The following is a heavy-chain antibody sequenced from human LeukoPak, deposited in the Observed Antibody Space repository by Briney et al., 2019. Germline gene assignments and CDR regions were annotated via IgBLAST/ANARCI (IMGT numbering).Heavy chain of an antibody. Sequence: RPGGSLRLSCAASGFTFSDYYMSWIRQAPGKGPEWVSYISSSSSYIYYADSVKGRFTISRDNAKNSLYLQMNSLRAEDTAVYYCARDPNEPAYFDYWGQGTLVTVSS. CDR1: GFTFSDYY. J-gene: IGHJ4*02. V-gene: IGHV3-11*06. D-gene: IGHD1-1*01. CDR3: ARDPNEPAYFDY. CDR2: ISSSSSYI.